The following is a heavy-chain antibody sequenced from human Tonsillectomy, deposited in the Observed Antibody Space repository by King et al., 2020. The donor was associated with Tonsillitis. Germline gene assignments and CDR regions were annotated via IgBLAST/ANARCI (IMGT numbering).Heavy chain of an antibody. D-gene: IGHD1-26*01. J-gene: IGHJ4*02. CDR1: GFTFSSYA. CDR3: AKDQVGATKAKANYFDY. Sequence: VQLVESGGGLVQPGGSLRLSCAASGFTFSSYAMSWVRQAPGKGLEWVSAISGSGGSTYYADSVKGRFTISRDNSKNTLYLQMNSLRAEDTAVYYCAKDQVGATKAKANYFDYWGQVTLVTVSS. CDR2: ISGSGGST. V-gene: IGHV3-23*04.